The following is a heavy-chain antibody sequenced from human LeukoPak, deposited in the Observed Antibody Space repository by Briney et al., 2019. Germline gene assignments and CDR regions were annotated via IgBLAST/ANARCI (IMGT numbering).Heavy chain of an antibody. J-gene: IGHJ4*02. Sequence: GGSLRLSCAASGFTFSSYSMNWVRQAPGKGLEWVSSISSSSSYIYYADSVKGRFTISRDNAKNSLYLQMNSLRVEDTAVYYCAREEMATISDYWGQGTLVTVSS. CDR1: GFTFSSYS. CDR3: AREEMATISDY. V-gene: IGHV3-21*01. D-gene: IGHD5-24*01. CDR2: ISSSSSYI.